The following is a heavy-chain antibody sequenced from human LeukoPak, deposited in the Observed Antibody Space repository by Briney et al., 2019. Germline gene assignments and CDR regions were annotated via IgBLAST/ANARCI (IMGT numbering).Heavy chain of an antibody. CDR2: ISPYNGNT. J-gene: IGHJ4*02. D-gene: IGHD3-22*01. CDR3: ARDCDRSGYYCY. V-gene: IGHV1-18*01. CDR1: GYTFSNYG. Sequence: ASVKVSCKASGYTFSNYGINWVRQAPGQGLEWMGWISPYNGNTTYAQKFQGRVAMTTDTSTSTAYMELRSLTSDDTALYYCARDCDRSGYYCYWGQGTLVTVSS.